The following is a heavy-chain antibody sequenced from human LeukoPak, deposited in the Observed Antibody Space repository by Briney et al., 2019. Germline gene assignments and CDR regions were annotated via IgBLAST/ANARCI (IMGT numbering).Heavy chain of an antibody. D-gene: IGHD6-13*01. CDR3: ARAFRSGYSSSWYGDWFDP. Sequence: GGSLRLSCAASGFTFSSYAMHWVRQAPGKGLEWVAVISYDGSNKYYADSVKGRFTISRDNSKNTLYLQMNSLRAEDTAVYYCARAFRSGYSSSWYGDWFDPWGQGTLVTVSS. V-gene: IGHV3-30-3*01. CDR1: GFTFSSYA. CDR2: ISYDGSNK. J-gene: IGHJ5*02.